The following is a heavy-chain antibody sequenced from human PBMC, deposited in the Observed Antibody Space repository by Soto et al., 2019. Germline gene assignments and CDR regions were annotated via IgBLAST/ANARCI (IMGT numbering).Heavy chain of an antibody. CDR1: GYTFTSYY. Sequence: ASVKGSCKASGYTFTSYYMHWVRQAPGQGLEWMGIINPSGGSTSYAQKFQGRVTMTKNTLYLQMNSLRAEDTAAYYCARVISVATTNATDYWGQGTLVTVSS. CDR2: INPSGGST. V-gene: IGHV1-46*01. D-gene: IGHD5-12*01. J-gene: IGHJ4*02. CDR3: ARVISVATTNATDY.